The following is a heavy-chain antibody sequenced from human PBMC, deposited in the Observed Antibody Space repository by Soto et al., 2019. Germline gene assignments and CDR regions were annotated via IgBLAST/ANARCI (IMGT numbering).Heavy chain of an antibody. CDR2: IIPIFGTA. J-gene: IGHJ4*02. V-gene: IGHV1-69*06. CDR3: ASSAGYIVVVPAAMDY. CDR1: GGTFSSYA. Sequence: VQLVQSGAEVKKPGSSVKVSCKASGGTFSSYAISWVRQAPGQGLEWMGGIIPIFGTANYAQKFQGRVTITADKSTSTAYMELSSLRSEDTAVYYCASSAGYIVVVPAAMDYWGQGTLVTVSS. D-gene: IGHD2-2*01.